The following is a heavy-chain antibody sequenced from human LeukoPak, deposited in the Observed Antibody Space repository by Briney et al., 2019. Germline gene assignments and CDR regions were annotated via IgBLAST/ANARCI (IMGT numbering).Heavy chain of an antibody. D-gene: IGHD3-10*01. Sequence: GGSLRLSCAAFGFTFSSYEMNWVRQAPGKGLEWVSYISSSGSTIYYADSVKGRFTISRDNAKNSLYLQMNSLRAEDTAVYYCARVRGEAFDIWGQGTMVTVSS. V-gene: IGHV3-48*03. CDR3: ARVRGEAFDI. CDR1: GFTFSSYE. CDR2: ISSSGSTI. J-gene: IGHJ3*02.